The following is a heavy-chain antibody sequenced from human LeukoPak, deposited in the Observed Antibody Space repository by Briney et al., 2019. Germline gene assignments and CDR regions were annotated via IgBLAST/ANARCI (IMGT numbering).Heavy chain of an antibody. CDR2: IYSGGST. Sequence: PGGSLRLSCAASGFTVSSNYMSWVRQAPGKGLEWVSIIYSGGSTYYADSVKGRFTISRDNSKNTLYLQMNSLRAEDTAVYYCASAVALDYWGQEPWSPSPQ. V-gene: IGHV3-66*01. CDR3: ASAVALDY. J-gene: IGHJ4*01. CDR1: GFTVSSNY.